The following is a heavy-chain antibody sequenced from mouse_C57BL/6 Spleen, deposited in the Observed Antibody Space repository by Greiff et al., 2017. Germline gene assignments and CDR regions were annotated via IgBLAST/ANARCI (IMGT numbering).Heavy chain of an antibody. CDR1: GFTFTDYY. D-gene: IGHD1-1*01. Sequence: EVKLMESGGGLVQPGGSLSLSCAASGFTFTDYYMSWVRPPPGKALEWLVFIRNTANGYTTAYSASVKGRFTISRDNSQSILYLQMNALRAEDSATYYCARYEIYYGSRKYAMDYWGQGTSVTVSS. J-gene: IGHJ4*01. CDR2: IRNTANGYTT. CDR3: ARYEIYYGSRKYAMDY. V-gene: IGHV7-3*01.